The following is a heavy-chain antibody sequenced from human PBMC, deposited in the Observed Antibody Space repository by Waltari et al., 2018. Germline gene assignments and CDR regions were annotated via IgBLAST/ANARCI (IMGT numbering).Heavy chain of an antibody. CDR3: ATLMFQGSALDH. Sequence: QVQLVESGGDVVQPGRSLRLSCASSGFPVSFYRVYWVRQAPGKGLEWVTMISLDGTNIFYADSVRGRFTVSRDNSRNTVYLQIDSLRPEDTAVYYCATLMFQGSALDHWGQGTLVTVSS. D-gene: IGHD3-10*02. CDR2: ISLDGTNI. V-gene: IGHV3-30-3*01. J-gene: IGHJ4*02. CDR1: GFPVSFYR.